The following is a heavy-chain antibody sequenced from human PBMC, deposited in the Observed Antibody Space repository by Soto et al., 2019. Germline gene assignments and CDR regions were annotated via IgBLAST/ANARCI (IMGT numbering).Heavy chain of an antibody. Sequence: PGGSLRLSCAASVFTFSSYSMNWVRQAPGKGLEWVSSISSSSSYIYYADSVKGRFTISRDNAKNSLYLQMNSLRAEDTAVYYCARDYDILTGPPGYWGQGTLVTVSS. CDR2: ISSSSSYI. D-gene: IGHD3-9*01. CDR1: VFTFSSYS. V-gene: IGHV3-21*01. J-gene: IGHJ4*02. CDR3: ARDYDILTGPPGY.